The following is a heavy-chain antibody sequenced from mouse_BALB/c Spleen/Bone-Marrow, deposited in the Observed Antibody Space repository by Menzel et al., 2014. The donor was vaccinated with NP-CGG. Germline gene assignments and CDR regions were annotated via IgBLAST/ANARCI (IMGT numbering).Heavy chain of an antibody. CDR2: ISSGSSTV. V-gene: IGHV5-17*02. CDR3: ARSGSSSGYFDY. J-gene: IGHJ2*01. CDR1: GYTFSSFG. Sequence: VQLQQSGGGLVQPGGSRKLSCAASGYTFSSFGMHWVRQAPEKGLEWVAYISSGSSTVYYADKVMGRFTISRDNPKNTLFLQMTSLWSEDTAMYYCARSGSSSGYFDYWGQGTTLTVSS. D-gene: IGHD1-1*01.